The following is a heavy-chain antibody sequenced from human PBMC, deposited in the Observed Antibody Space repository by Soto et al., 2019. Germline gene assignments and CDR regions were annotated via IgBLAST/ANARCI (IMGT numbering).Heavy chain of an antibody. CDR1: GDSIPTVDYF. J-gene: IGHJ5*01. D-gene: IGHD2-15*01. Sequence: SSETLSLTCSVTGDSIPTVDYFWAWIRQPPGQTLEYIGYIYKSATTYYNPSFESRVAISLDTSKSQFSLTVTSVTAGDTAVYFCARGRYCLTGSCFPNWFDSWGRGTLVTVSS. V-gene: IGHV4-30-4*01. CDR2: IYKSATT. CDR3: ARGRYCLTGSCFPNWFDS.